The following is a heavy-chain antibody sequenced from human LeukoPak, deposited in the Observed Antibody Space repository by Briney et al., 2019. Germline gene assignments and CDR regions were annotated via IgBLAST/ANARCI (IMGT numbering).Heavy chain of an antibody. D-gene: IGHD3/OR15-3a*01. CDR3: AIFHRHYFPTGQQFPVNYGGFDI. CDR2: NGGT. CDR1: DFSVSSDRYY. Sequence: PSETLSLTCSGSDFSVSSDRYYWRCLRQPPGKGLERIPFNGGTNYKPSLKSRVTILGDTSKRQFSQTLRSVAAADTAVYYCAIFHRHYFPTGQQFPVNYGGFDIWGQGTMVTVSS. V-gene: IGHV4-61*01. J-gene: IGHJ3*02.